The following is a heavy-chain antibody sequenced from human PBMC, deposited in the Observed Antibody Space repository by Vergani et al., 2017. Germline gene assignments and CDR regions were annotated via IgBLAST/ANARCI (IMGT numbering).Heavy chain of an antibody. Sequence: QVTLRESGPALVKPTKTPTLTCTFSGFPIITSEMCVSWIRQPPGKALEWLSLIDGNDNKYFNTSLKTRLTISKDTSKNQVVLTVTNMDPVDTASYYCARIRRRGRSGYDFFDFWGQGILVTVAS. V-gene: IGHV2-70*01. CDR3: ARIRRRGRSGYDFFDF. D-gene: IGHD5-12*01. J-gene: IGHJ4*02. CDR2: IDGNDNK. CDR1: GFPIITSEMC.